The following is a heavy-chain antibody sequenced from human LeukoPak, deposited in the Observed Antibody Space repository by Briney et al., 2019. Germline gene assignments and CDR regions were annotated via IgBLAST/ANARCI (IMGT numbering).Heavy chain of an antibody. CDR1: GGFFSGYY. V-gene: IGHV4-59*01. CDR2: ISNSGST. Sequence: KPSETLSLTCAVYGGFFSGYYWSWIRQPPGEGLEWIGYISNSGSTKYNPSLKSRVTISVDTYKNQLSLKLSSVTAADTAVYHCVRLQPNTGEWAFDIRGQGTMVSVSS. J-gene: IGHJ3*02. D-gene: IGHD1-1*01. CDR3: VRLQPNTGEWAFDI.